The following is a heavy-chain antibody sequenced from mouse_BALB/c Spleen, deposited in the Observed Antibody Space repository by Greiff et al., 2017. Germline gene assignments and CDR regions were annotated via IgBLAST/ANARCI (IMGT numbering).Heavy chain of an antibody. Sequence: VQLQQSGAELVRPGTSVKVSCKASGYAFTNYLIEWVKQRPGQGLEWIGVINPGSGGTNYNEKFKGKATLTADKSSSTAYMQLSSLTSDDSAVYFCARGVITTVVDWYFDVWGAGTTVTVSS. CDR2: INPGSGGT. CDR1: GYAFTNYL. V-gene: IGHV1-54*01. CDR3: ARGVITTVVDWYFDV. J-gene: IGHJ1*01. D-gene: IGHD1-1*01.